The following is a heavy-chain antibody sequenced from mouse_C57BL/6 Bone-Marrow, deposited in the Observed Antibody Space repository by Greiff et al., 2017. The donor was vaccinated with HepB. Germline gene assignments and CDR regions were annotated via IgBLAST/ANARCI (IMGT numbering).Heavy chain of an antibody. CDR3: VRHPIYYDSYYAMDY. CDR2: IRSKSNNYAT. V-gene: IGHV10-1*01. J-gene: IGHJ4*01. CDR1: GFSFNTYA. Sequence: EVKLVESGGGLVQPKGSLKLSCAASGFSFNTYAMNWVRQAPGKGLEWVARIRSKSNNYATYYADSVKDRFTNSRDDSESMLYLQMNNLKTEDTAMYYCVRHPIYYDSYYAMDYWGQGTSVTVSS. D-gene: IGHD2-4*01.